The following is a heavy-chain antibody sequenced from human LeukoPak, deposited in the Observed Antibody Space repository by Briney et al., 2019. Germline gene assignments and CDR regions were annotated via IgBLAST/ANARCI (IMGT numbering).Heavy chain of an antibody. CDR1: GFTFSSYA. CDR2: IYYSGST. D-gene: IGHD2-21*01. J-gene: IGHJ3*02. Sequence: LRLSCAASGFTFSSYAMGWVRQHPGKGLEWIGYIYYSGSTYYNPSLKSRVTISVDTSKNQFSLKLSSVTAADTAVYYCARDCGQDAFDIWGQGTMVTVSS. V-gene: IGHV4-31*02. CDR3: ARDCGQDAFDI.